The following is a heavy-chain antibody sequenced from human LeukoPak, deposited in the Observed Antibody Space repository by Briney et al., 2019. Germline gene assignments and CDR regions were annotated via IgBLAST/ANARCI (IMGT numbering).Heavy chain of an antibody. J-gene: IGHJ4*02. V-gene: IGHV5-51*01. Sequence: EPPQISCKGPGYTFTRSWFVWVRQMPGKSMEWMGIIYPGDSDTRYSPSFQGQVTISADKSISTAYLQWSSLKASDTAMYYCARSPAAACTVGYWGQGTLVTVSS. CDR1: GYTFTRSW. CDR3: ARSPAAACTVGY. D-gene: IGHD6-13*01. CDR2: IYPGDSDT.